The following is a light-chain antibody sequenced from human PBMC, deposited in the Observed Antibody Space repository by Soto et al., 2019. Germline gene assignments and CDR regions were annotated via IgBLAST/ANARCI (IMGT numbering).Light chain of an antibody. CDR2: AAS. Sequence: DIQLTQSPSFLSASVGDRVTITCRASHDINSYLAWYQQNPGKAPKLLIYAASTLQSGVPSRFSGTESGTEFTLTISSLQPEDFATYYCQQLNSYPLTFGGGTKVEIK. CDR1: HDINSY. J-gene: IGKJ4*01. CDR3: QQLNSYPLT. V-gene: IGKV1-9*01.